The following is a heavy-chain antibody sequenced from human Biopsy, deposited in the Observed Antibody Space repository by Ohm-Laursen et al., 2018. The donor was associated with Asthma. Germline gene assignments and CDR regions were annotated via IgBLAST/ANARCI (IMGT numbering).Heavy chain of an antibody. CDR2: IYYGGST. Sequence: SQTLSLTCTVSGGSISSGGYYWSWIRQHPGKGLEWIGYIYYGGSTYYNPSLKSRVTISVDTSKNQFSLNLSSVTAADTAVYYCARWGSFGFDYWGQGTLVTVSS. V-gene: IGHV4-31*03. J-gene: IGHJ4*02. CDR3: ARWGSFGFDY. CDR1: GGSISSGGYY. D-gene: IGHD7-27*01.